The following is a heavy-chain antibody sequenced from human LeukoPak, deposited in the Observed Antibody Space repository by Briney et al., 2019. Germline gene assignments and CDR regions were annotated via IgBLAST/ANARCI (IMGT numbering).Heavy chain of an antibody. V-gene: IGHV1-24*01. CDR2: FDAENGKT. CDR1: GYTLTELS. Sequence: GASVKVSCKVSGYTLTELSMHWGRQAPGKGLESRGGFDAENGKTIYAKKLQGRVTMTEDTSTDTAYMELSSLSSEDTAVYYCATGIPWTGDAFDIWGQGTMVTVSS. CDR3: ATGIPWTGDAFDI. J-gene: IGHJ3*02. D-gene: IGHD5-18*01.